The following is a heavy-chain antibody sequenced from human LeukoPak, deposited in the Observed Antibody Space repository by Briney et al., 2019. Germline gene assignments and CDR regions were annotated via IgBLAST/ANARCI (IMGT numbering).Heavy chain of an antibody. D-gene: IGHD2-15*01. J-gene: IGHJ4*02. Sequence: SETLSLNCSVSGGSLCSFYWSWIPQPPGQGLEWFGSVLCSGSTNYNPSLKSRVTISVDTSKNQFSLKLSSVTAADTAVYYCARHASTYCSGGSCSSPGFDYWGQGALVIVSS. CDR3: ARHASTYCSGGSCSSPGFDY. CDR2: VLCSGST. CDR1: GGSLCSFY. V-gene: IGHV4-59*08.